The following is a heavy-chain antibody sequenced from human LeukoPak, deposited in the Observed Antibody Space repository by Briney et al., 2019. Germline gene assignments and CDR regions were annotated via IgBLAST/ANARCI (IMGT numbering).Heavy chain of an antibody. J-gene: IGHJ5*02. V-gene: IGHV3-23*01. Sequence: GGSLRLSCAASGFTLSEYTMTWVRQAPGKGREWVSAISGRGGRTYYADSLGGRFTISRENSKERVDVQMNSLKEEDTATYYCGKEGGASGQGTKVTVSS. CDR1: GFTLSEYT. D-gene: IGHD3-16*01. CDR3: GKEGGA. CDR2: ISGRGGRT.